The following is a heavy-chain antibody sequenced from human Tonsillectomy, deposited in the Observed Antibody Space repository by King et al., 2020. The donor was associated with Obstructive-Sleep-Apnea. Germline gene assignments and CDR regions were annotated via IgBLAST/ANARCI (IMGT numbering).Heavy chain of an antibody. V-gene: IGHV3-72*01. Sequence: EVQLVESGGDSVQPGGSLRLSCAASGFSFSDHYMDWVRQAPGKGLEWVGRIRNKVNSYTTEYAASVKGRFTLSRDDSKKSLYLQMNSLKTEDTAVYYCARVRLAYGDFADFWGQGTLVTVSS. CDR3: ARVRLAYGDFADF. J-gene: IGHJ4*02. CDR1: GFSFSDHY. CDR2: IRNKVNSYTT. D-gene: IGHD4-17*01.